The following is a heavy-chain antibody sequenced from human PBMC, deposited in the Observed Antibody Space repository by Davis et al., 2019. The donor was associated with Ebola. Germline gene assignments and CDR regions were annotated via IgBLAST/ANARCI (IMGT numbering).Heavy chain of an antibody. D-gene: IGHD5-12*01. Sequence: SVKVSCKASGYTFTSYYMHWVRQAPGQGLEWMGRIIPILGIANYAQKFQGRVTITADKSTSTAYMELSSLRSEDTAVYYCAREVSGLGFNYYGMDVWGQGTTVTVSS. CDR1: GYTFTSYY. CDR3: AREVSGLGFNYYGMDV. CDR2: IIPILGIA. J-gene: IGHJ6*02. V-gene: IGHV1-69*04.